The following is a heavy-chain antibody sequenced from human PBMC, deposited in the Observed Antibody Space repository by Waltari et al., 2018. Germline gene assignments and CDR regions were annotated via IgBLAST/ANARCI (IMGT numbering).Heavy chain of an antibody. CDR2: INPNGNTI. J-gene: IGHJ6*02. CDR1: GFSFSTYW. CDR3: ARSGFMDV. D-gene: IGHD3-10*01. V-gene: IGHV3-74*01. Sequence: EVQLVESGGGLVQPGGSLRLSCAASGFSFSTYWMNWASQAPGEGLVWVSRINPNGNTIVYADSVKGRFTTSRDNAKNTLYLQMNSLRDDDTAVYYCARSGFMDVWGQGTTVTVSS.